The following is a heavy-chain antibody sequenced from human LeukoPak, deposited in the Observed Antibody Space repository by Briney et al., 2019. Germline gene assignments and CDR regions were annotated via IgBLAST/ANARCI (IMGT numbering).Heavy chain of an antibody. Sequence: ASVKVSCKASGYIFSSYGISWVRQAPGQGLEWMGWISAYNGNINYAQKLQGRVTMATDTSTSTAYMELRSLRSDDTAVYYCARSSYYYDSSGYPTFDPWGQGTLVTVSS. CDR2: ISAYNGNI. V-gene: IGHV1-18*01. CDR1: GYIFSSYG. J-gene: IGHJ5*02. CDR3: ARSSYYYDSSGYPTFDP. D-gene: IGHD3-22*01.